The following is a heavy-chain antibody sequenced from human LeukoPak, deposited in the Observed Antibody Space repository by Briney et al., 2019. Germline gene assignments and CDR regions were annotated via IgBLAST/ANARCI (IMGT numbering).Heavy chain of an antibody. V-gene: IGHV3-21*01. J-gene: IGHJ4*02. CDR3: ATGRGNEDYFDY. Sequence: GGSLRLSCAGSGFTFSSYTMNWVRHAPGKGLEWVSSISESSIYINYADSVKGRFTISRDNAKNSLYLQMNSLRAEDTAVYYCATGRGNEDYFDYWGQGTLVTVSS. CDR1: GFTFSSYT. CDR2: ISESSIYI. D-gene: IGHD1-1*01.